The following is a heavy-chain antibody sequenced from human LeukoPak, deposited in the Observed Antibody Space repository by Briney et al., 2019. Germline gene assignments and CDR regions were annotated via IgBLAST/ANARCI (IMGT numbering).Heavy chain of an antibody. Sequence: PGGSLRLSXAASGFDFSVYYMAWARQTPGKGLEWVSAISGSGGSTYYADSVKGRFTISRDNSKNTLYLQMNSLRAEDTAVYHCAKALVGITTFDSWGQGTLVTVSS. CDR3: AKALVGITTFDS. V-gene: IGHV3-23*01. J-gene: IGHJ4*02. D-gene: IGHD1-26*01. CDR1: GFDFSVYY. CDR2: ISGSGGST.